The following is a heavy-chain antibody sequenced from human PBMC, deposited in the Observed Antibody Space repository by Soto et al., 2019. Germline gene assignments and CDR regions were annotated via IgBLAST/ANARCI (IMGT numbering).Heavy chain of an antibody. Sequence: PGGSLRLSCAASGFTFSSYGMHWVRQAPGKGLEWVAVISYDGSNKYYAEYEKGRFTISRDNSENTLYLQMNSLKDEDTAVYYCAKDPLYYYDSSGYTDAFDIWGQGTMVTVSS. J-gene: IGHJ3*02. V-gene: IGHV3-30*18. CDR1: GFTFSSYG. CDR3: AKDPLYYYDSSGYTDAFDI. D-gene: IGHD3-22*01. CDR2: ISYDGSNK.